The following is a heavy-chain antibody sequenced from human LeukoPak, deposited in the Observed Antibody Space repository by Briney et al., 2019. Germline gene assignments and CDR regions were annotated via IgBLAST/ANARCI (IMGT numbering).Heavy chain of an antibody. V-gene: IGHV7-4-1*02. J-gene: IGHJ4*02. CDR3: ASCNDSSGYFAY. D-gene: IGHD3-22*01. Sequence: ASVRVSCKPSGYTFTDYAINWVRQAPGQGLEYMGWVNTNTGNPTYAQGFTGRFVFSSDSSVSTAYLQITSLKADDSAIYFCASCNDSSGYFAYWGQGTLVTVSS. CDR2: VNTNTGNP. CDR1: GYTFTDYA.